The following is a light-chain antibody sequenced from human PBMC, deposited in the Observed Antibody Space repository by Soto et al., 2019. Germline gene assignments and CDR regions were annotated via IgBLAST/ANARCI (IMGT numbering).Light chain of an antibody. V-gene: IGKV4-1*01. CDR3: QQYYSTPWT. J-gene: IGKJ1*01. CDR2: WAS. Sequence: DIVMTQSPDSLGVSLGERATFNCKCSQSVLYSSNNKNYLAWYQQKPGQPPKLLIYWASTRESGVPDRFSGSGSGTEYNLTISSLQAEDVAVYYCQQYYSTPWTFGQGTKVEIK. CDR1: QSVLYSSNNKNY.